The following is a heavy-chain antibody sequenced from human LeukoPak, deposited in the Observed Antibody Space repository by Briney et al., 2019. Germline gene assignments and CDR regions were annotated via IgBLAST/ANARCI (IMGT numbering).Heavy chain of an antibody. V-gene: IGHV1-2*02. CDR3: ARDVHSSGYYFDY. CDR1: GYTFTGYY. CDR2: INPNSGGT. Sequence: ASVKVSCKASGYTFTGYYMHWVRRAPGQGLEWMGWINPNSGGTNYAQKFQGRVTMTRDTSISTAYMELSRLRSDDTAVYYCARDVHSSGYYFDYWGQGTLVTVSS. J-gene: IGHJ4*02. D-gene: IGHD3-22*01.